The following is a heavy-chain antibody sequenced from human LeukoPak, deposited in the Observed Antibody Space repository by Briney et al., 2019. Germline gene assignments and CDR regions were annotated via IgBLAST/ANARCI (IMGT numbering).Heavy chain of an antibody. V-gene: IGHV1-46*01. CDR3: ARGVGYYDSSGYHFDY. CDR2: INPSGGST. Sequence: ASVKVSCKASGYTLTSYYMHWVRQAPGQGLEWMGIINPSGGSTSYAQKFQGRVTMTRDTSTSTVYMELSSLRSEDTAVYYCARGVGYYDSSGYHFDYWGQGTLVTVSS. J-gene: IGHJ4*02. CDR1: GYTLTSYY. D-gene: IGHD3-22*01.